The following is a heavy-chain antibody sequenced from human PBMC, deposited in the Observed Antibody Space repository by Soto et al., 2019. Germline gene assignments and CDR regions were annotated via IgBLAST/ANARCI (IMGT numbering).Heavy chain of an antibody. CDR2: IIPIFGTA. J-gene: IGHJ3*02. CDR1: GGTFSSYA. D-gene: IGHD3-22*01. CDR3: ATPTYYYDSSGLGAAFDI. V-gene: IGHV1-69*01. Sequence: QVQLVQSGAEVKKPGSSVKVSCKASGGTFSSYAISWVRQAPGQGLEWMGGIIPIFGTANYAQKFQGRATITADEPTSTAYMGLSSLRSEDTAVYYCATPTYYYDSSGLGAAFDIWGQGTMVTVSS.